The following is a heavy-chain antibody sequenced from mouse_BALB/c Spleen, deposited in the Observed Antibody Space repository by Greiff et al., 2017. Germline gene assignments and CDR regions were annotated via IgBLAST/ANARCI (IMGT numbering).Heavy chain of an antibody. CDR3: ARHETGYYFDY. CDR2: ISSGGSYT. V-gene: IGHV5-9-3*01. Sequence: EVHLVESGGGLVKPGGSLKLSCAASGFTFSSYAMSWVRQTPEKRLEWVATISSGGSYTYYPDSVKGRFTISRDNAKNTLYLQMSSLRSEDTAMYYCARHETGYYFDYWGQGTTLTVSS. J-gene: IGHJ2*01. CDR1: GFTFSSYA.